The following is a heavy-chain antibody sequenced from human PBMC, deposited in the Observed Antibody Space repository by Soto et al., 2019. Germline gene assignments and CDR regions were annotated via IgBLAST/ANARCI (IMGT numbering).Heavy chain of an antibody. CDR3: ARDVGDS. Sequence: EVQVVESGGGLVQPGGSLRLSCAASGFTFSKDWMTWVRQAAGKGLEWVANIKEDGSEKYYAVSVRGRFTISRDNAKNSLYLQMSDLRADDTALYYCARDVGDSWGQGTLVTVSS. D-gene: IGHD2-15*01. J-gene: IGHJ4*02. V-gene: IGHV3-7*01. CDR2: IKEDGSEK. CDR1: GFTFSKDW.